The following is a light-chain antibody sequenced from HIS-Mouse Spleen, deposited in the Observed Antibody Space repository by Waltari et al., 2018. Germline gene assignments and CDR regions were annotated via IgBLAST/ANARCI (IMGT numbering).Light chain of an antibody. V-gene: IGLV2-11*01. CDR1: SSDVGGYNY. CDR3: CSYAGSYTLV. CDR2: DVS. J-gene: IGLJ2*01. Sequence: QSALTQPRSVSGSPGQSVTIPCTGTSSDVGGYNYVPWYQQHPGKAPTLMIYDVSKRPSGVPDRFSGSKSGNTASLTISGLQAEDEADYYCCSYAGSYTLVFGGGTKLTVL.